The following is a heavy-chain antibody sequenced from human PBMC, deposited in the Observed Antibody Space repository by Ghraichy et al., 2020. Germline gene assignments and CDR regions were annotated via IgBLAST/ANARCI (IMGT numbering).Heavy chain of an antibody. V-gene: IGHV3-7*03. J-gene: IGHJ6*04. CDR3: ARNRASLDV. CDR2: ITPDGSEK. CDR1: GFTLSIYS. D-gene: IGHD2/OR15-2a*01. Sequence: GGSLRLSCAASGFTLSIYSMSWVRQAPGKGLEWVANITPDGSEKYYVDSVKGQFTMSRDNAKNSVSLQMNSLRAEDTAVYYCARNRASLDVWGKGTTVTVSS.